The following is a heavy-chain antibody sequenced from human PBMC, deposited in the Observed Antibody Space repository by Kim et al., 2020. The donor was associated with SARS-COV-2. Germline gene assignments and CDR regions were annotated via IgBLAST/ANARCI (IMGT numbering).Heavy chain of an antibody. CDR3: ARPGILRRDGFDDDR. J-gene: IGHJ5*02. CDR2: IYPGDSDT. V-gene: IGHV5-51*01. CDR1: GYTFTNYW. Sequence: GESLKISCKASGYTFTNYWIGWVRQMPGKGLEWMGIIYPGDSDTRYSPSFQGQVSISADKSVNTAYLQWNSLKASDTAMYFCARPGILRRDGFDDDRWGQGTLVTVSS. D-gene: IGHD2-2*03.